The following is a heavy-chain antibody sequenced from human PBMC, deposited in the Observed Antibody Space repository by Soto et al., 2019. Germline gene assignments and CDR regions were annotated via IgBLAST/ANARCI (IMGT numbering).Heavy chain of an antibody. D-gene: IGHD2-2*01. V-gene: IGHV1-69*13. CDR3: ARMYDVVVPAASRAYYFDY. J-gene: IGHJ4*02. CDR1: GGTFSSYA. CDR2: IIPIFGTA. Sequence: ASVKVSCKASGGTFSSYAISWVRQAPGQGLEWMGGIIPIFGTANYAQKFQGRVTITADESTSTAYMELSSLRSEDTAVYYCARMYDVVVPAASRAYYFDYWGQGTLVTVSS.